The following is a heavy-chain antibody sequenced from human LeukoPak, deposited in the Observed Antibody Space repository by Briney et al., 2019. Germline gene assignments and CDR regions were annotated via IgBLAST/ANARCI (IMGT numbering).Heavy chain of an antibody. J-gene: IGHJ4*02. D-gene: IGHD5-18*01. CDR3: ARDGVVLGYSSGFDY. CDR1: GFTFSSYA. V-gene: IGHV3-23*01. CDR2: ISGSGGST. Sequence: GGSLRLSCAASGFTFSSYAMSWVRQALGKGLEWVSAISGSGGSTYYADSVKGRFTISRDNSKNTLYLQMNSLRAEDTAVYYCARDGVVLGYSSGFDYWGQGSLVTVSS.